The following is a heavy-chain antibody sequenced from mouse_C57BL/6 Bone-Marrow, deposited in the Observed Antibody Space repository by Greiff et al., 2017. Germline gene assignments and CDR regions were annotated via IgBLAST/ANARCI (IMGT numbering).Heavy chain of an antibody. CDR2: IEPANGNT. CDR3: ARRDDYGSSLFDY. V-gene: IGHV14-3*01. D-gene: IGHD1-1*01. CDR1: GFTINNTY. J-gene: IGHJ2*01. Sequence: EVKVVESVAELVRPGASVKLSCPASGFTINNTYMPWVKQRPEQGLEWIGRIEPANGNTKYAPKFKGKATITADTSSNTVYLHLSSRTSEDTAIYFCARRDDYGSSLFDYWGQGTTLTVSS.